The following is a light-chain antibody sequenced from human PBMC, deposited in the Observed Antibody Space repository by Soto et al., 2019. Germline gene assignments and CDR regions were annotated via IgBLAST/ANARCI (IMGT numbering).Light chain of an antibody. CDR3: QQTYTIPLT. J-gene: IGKJ5*01. V-gene: IGKV1-39*01. CDR1: QSISTY. Sequence: IQMSQSPSSLSASAGDRVSISCRASQSISTYLNWYQQKPGKVPKLLIYGASTLQSEVPSRFSGSGSGTDFTLTISSLQPEDSATYYCQQTYTIPLTFGQGTRVEMK. CDR2: GAS.